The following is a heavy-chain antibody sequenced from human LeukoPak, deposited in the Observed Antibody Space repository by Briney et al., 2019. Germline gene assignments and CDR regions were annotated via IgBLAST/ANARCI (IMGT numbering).Heavy chain of an antibody. CDR1: GFTFSTYA. J-gene: IGHJ3*02. CDR3: ARVGGSNAFDI. V-gene: IGHV3-23*01. CDR2: ISGSGGRP. Sequence: PGGSLRPPCAALGFTFSTYAMGWVRQAPGKGLKGVAVISGSGGRPNYADSVKGRFTISRDNSKNTLYLQMNSLRAEDTAVYYCARVGGSNAFDIWGQGTMVIVSS. D-gene: IGHD1-26*01.